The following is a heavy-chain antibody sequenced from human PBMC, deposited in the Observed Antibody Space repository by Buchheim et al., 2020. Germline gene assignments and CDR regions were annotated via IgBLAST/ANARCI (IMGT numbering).Heavy chain of an antibody. Sequence: QLQLQESGPGLVKPSETLSLTCTVSGGSISSGSYYWGWIRQSPGKGLEWIAIIGHTGDTYYNPSLQSRVTISVDTSNNQFSLKLSSVTAADTAVYYCARHRTVTGSSLSDYWGQGTL. CDR1: GGSISSGSYY. CDR3: ARHRTVTGSSLSDY. CDR2: IGHTGDT. J-gene: IGHJ4*02. D-gene: IGHD1-26*01. V-gene: IGHV4-39*01.